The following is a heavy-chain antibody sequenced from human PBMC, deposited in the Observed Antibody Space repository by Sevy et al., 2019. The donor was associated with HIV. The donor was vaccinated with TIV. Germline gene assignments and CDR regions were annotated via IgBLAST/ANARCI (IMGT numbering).Heavy chain of an antibody. CDR3: AKDLSRVVINYYFDY. CDR2: ISGSGGST. CDR1: GFTFSSYA. Sequence: GGSLRLSRAASGFTFSSYAMSWVRQAPGKGLEWVSAISGSGGSTYYADSVKGRFTISRDNSKNTLYLQMNSLRAEDTAVYYCAKDLSRVVINYYFDYWGQGTLVTVSS. D-gene: IGHD3-22*01. V-gene: IGHV3-23*01. J-gene: IGHJ4*02.